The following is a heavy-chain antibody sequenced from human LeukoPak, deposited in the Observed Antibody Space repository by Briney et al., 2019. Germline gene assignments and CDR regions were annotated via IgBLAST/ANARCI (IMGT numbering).Heavy chain of an antibody. V-gene: IGHV4-34*01. D-gene: IGHD5-18*01. CDR3: ARRRDGYSIDY. J-gene: IGHJ4*02. Sequence: PSETLSLTCTVSGGSISSYYWSWIRQPPGKGLEWIGEINHSGSTNYNPSLKSRVTISVDTSKNQFSLKLSSVTAADTAVYYCARRRDGYSIDYWGQGTLVTVSS. CDR1: GGSISSYY. CDR2: INHSGST.